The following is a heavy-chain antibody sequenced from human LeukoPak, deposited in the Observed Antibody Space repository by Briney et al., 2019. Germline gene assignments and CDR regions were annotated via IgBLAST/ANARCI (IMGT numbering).Heavy chain of an antibody. Sequence: SETLSLTCTVSGGSISSSSNYWGWIRQPPGKGLEWIGSIHHSGSTYYNPSLKSRVTVSLDKSTSQFSLNMSSVSAADTAVYYCAREVIYTYGSDYWGQGTLVTVSS. J-gene: IGHJ4*02. CDR1: GGSISSSSNY. CDR3: AREVIYTYGSDY. D-gene: IGHD3-10*01. V-gene: IGHV4-39*07. CDR2: IHHSGST.